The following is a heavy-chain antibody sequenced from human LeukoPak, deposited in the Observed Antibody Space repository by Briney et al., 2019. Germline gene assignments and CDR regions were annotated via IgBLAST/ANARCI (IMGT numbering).Heavy chain of an antibody. V-gene: IGHV3-23*01. Sequence: GGSLRLSCAASAFTFSSYSMNWVRQAPGKGLEWVSAISGSGGSTYYADSVKGRFTISRDNSKNTLYLQMNSLRAEDTAVYYCAGSEATVTTVIDYWGQGTLVTVSS. CDR3: AGSEATVTTVIDY. CDR2: ISGSGGST. D-gene: IGHD4-17*01. CDR1: AFTFSSYS. J-gene: IGHJ4*02.